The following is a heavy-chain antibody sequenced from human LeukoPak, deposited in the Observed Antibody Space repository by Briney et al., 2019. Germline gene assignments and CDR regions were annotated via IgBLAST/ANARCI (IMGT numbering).Heavy chain of an antibody. CDR3: ARVSCGDYVYYYYMDV. Sequence: PGGSLRLSCAASGFTFSSYAMSWVRQAPGKGLEWVSAISGSGGSTYYADSVKGRFTISRDNAKNSLYLQMNSLRAEDTAVYYCARVSCGDYVYYYYMDVWGKGTTVTISS. D-gene: IGHD4-17*01. V-gene: IGHV3-23*01. CDR2: ISGSGGST. CDR1: GFTFSSYA. J-gene: IGHJ6*03.